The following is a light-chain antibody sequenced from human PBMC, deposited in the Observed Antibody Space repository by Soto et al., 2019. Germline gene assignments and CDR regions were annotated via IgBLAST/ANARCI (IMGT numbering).Light chain of an antibody. CDR1: SSDVGGYHY. CDR2: PVS. J-gene: IGLJ1*01. CDR3: SSYRFSTAYL. V-gene: IGLV2-14*01. Sequence: QSVLTQPASVSGSPGQSITISCTGTSSDVGGYHYVSWYQLHPGKAPKLKVFPVSNRPSGVSYLISVSKSGNTPSLTISRRQAEVEADYFCSSYRFSTAYLFGSGTKVTVL.